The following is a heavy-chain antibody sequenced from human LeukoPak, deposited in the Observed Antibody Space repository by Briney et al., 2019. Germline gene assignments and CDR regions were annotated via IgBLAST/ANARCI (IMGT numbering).Heavy chain of an antibody. CDR3: ARGYSSSWYGTHFDY. Sequence: SQTLSLTCTVSGGSISSGDYYWSWIRQPPGKGLEWFGYIYYSGSTYYNPSLKSRVTISVDRSKNQFSLKLSSVTAADTAVYYCARGYSSSWYGTHFDYWGQGTLVTVSS. J-gene: IGHJ4*02. CDR2: IYYSGST. D-gene: IGHD6-13*01. V-gene: IGHV4-30-4*01. CDR1: GGSISSGDYY.